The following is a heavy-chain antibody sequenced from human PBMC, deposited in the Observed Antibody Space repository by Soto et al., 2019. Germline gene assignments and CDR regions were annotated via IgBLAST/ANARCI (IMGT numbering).Heavy chain of an antibody. CDR1: GFTFSSYG. Sequence: GGSLRLSCAASGFTFSSYGMHWVRQAPGKGLEWVAVISYDGSNKYYADSVKGRFTISRDNSKNTLYLQMNSLRAEDTAVYYCAKDSNGVCIDYWGQGTLVTVSS. CDR2: ISYDGSNK. J-gene: IGHJ4*02. CDR3: AKDSNGVCIDY. V-gene: IGHV3-30*18. D-gene: IGHD2-8*01.